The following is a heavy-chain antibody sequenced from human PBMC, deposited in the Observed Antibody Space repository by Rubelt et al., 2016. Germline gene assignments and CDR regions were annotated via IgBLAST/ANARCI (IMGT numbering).Heavy chain of an antibody. CDR3: ARELRGGLDY. J-gene: IGHJ4*02. D-gene: IGHD6-25*01. CDR1: GFTFSSYG. CDR2: ISYDGSNK. Sequence: VESGGGVVQPGRSLRLSCAASGFTFSSYGMHWVRQAPGKGLEWVAVISYDGSNKSYADSVKGPFTISRDNSKNTLYLQMNSLRAEDTAVYYCARELRGGLDYWGQGTLVTVSS. V-gene: IGHV3-30*03.